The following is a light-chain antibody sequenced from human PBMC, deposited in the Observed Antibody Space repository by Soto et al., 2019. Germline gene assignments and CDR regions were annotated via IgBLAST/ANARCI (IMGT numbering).Light chain of an antibody. J-gene: IGKJ4*01. Sequence: EIVLTQSPGTLSLSPGERATLSCRASQSVSNNYLAWYQKKPGQAPRLLIYGASTRATGIPARFSGSGSGTEFILTISSLQSEDFAVYYCQQYSKWPLTFGGGTKVDIK. CDR1: QSVSNN. CDR3: QQYSKWPLT. CDR2: GAS. V-gene: IGKV3-15*01.